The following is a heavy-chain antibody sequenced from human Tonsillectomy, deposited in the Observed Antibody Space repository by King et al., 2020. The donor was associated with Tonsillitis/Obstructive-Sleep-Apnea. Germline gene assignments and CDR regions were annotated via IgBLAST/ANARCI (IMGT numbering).Heavy chain of an antibody. J-gene: IGHJ4*02. D-gene: IGHD5-12*01. V-gene: IGHV3-66*01. CDR3: ARAGSSGYDYSFDY. Sequence: QLVQSGGGLVQPGGSLRLSCEASGFTVSSNYMSWVRQAPGKGLEWVSVIYSGGSTYYADSVKGRFTISRDNSKNTLYLQMNSLRAEDTAVYYCARAGSSGYDYSFDYWGQGTLVTVSS. CDR1: GFTVSSNY. CDR2: IYSGGST.